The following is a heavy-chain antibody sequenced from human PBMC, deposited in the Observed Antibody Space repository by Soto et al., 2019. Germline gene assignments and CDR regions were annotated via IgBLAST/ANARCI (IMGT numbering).Heavy chain of an antibody. Sequence: PGGSLRLSCAASGFTFSSYAMHWVRQAPGKGLEWVAVISYDGSNKYYADSVKGRFTISRDNSKNTLYLQMNSLRAEDTAVYYCARGPGNVAPTTHWFDPWGQGTLVTVSS. D-gene: IGHD2-15*01. CDR3: ARGPGNVAPTTHWFDP. CDR1: GFTFSSYA. J-gene: IGHJ5*02. CDR2: ISYDGSNK. V-gene: IGHV3-30-3*01.